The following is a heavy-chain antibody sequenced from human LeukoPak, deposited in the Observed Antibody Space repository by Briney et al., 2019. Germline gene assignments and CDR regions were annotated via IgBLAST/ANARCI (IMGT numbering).Heavy chain of an antibody. CDR3: AKAYYDILTGFPPPYYYYYGMGV. CDR2: ISYDGSNK. CDR1: GFTFSSYG. V-gene: IGHV3-30*18. J-gene: IGHJ6*02. Sequence: GRSLRLSCAASGFTFSSYGMHWVRQAPGKGLEWVAVISYDGSNKYYADSVKGRFTISRDNSKNTLYLQMNSLRAEDTAVYYCAKAYYDILTGFPPPYYYYYGMGVWGQGTTVTVSS. D-gene: IGHD3-9*01.